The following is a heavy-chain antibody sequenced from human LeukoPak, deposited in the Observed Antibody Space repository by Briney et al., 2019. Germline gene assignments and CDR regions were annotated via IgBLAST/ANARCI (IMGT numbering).Heavy chain of an antibody. CDR2: ISGTGGRT. CDR1: GFTFSSYA. D-gene: IGHD2-15*01. CDR3: AKQLGYCSDGSCYFPY. V-gene: IGHV3-23*01. J-gene: IGHJ4*02. Sequence: GGSLRLSCAASGFTFSSYAMSWVRQAPGKGLEWVSAISGTGGRTYYADSVQGRFTISRDNSKSTLCLQMNSLRAEDTAVYYCAKQLGYCSDGSCYFPYWGQGTLVTVSS.